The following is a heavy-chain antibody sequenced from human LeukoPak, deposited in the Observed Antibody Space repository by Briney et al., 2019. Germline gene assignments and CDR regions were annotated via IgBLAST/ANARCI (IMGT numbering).Heavy chain of an antibody. CDR2: IYTSGST. CDR3: ARGVDYNSYYFDS. J-gene: IGHJ4*01. D-gene: IGHD4-11*01. CDR1: GYSISSGYY. Sequence: SETLSLTCAVSGYSISSGYYWGWIRQPAGKGLEWIGRIYTSGSTNYNPSLKSRVTISVDTSKNQFSLKLSSVTAADTAVYYCARGVDYNSYYFDSWGQGTLVTVSS. V-gene: IGHV4-38-2*01.